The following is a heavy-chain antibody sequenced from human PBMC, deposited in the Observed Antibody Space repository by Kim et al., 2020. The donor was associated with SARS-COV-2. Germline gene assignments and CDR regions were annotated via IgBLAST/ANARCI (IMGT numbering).Heavy chain of an antibody. V-gene: IGHV3-23*01. J-gene: IGHJ4*02. CDR3: AKDRSSGWYYFDY. CDR2: ISGSGGST. CDR1: GFSFTSYA. D-gene: IGHD6-19*01. Sequence: GGSLRLSCAASGFSFTSYAMSWVRQAPGKGLEWVSAISGSGGSTYYADSVKGRFTISRDNSKNMVYLQMNSLRAEDTAVYYCAKDRSSGWYYFDYWGQGTPVTVSS.